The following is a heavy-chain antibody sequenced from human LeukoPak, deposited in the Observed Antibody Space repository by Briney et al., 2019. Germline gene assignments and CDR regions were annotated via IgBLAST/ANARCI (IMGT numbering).Heavy chain of an antibody. CDR3: AAASDYGDYGYFDL. J-gene: IGHJ2*01. Sequence: GTSVKVSCKASGLTFTSSAVQWVRQARGQRLEWIGWIVVGSGNTNYAQKFQERVTITRDMSTSTAYMELSSLRSEDTAAYYCAAASDYGDYGYFDLWGRGTLVTVSS. CDR1: GLTFTSSA. V-gene: IGHV1-58*01. D-gene: IGHD4-17*01. CDR2: IVVGSGNT.